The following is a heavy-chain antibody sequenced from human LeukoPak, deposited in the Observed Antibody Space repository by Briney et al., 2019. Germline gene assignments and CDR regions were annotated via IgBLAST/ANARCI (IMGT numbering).Heavy chain of an antibody. CDR2: ISAYNGNT. V-gene: IGHV1-18*01. Sequence: GASVKVSCKASGYTFTSYGISWVRQAPGQGLEWMGWISAYNGNTNYAQKLQGRVTMTTDTSTSTAYMELRSLRSDDTAVYYCAREYYYDSSGYYLDAFDIWGQGTMVTVSS. CDR1: GYTFTSYG. D-gene: IGHD3-22*01. J-gene: IGHJ3*02. CDR3: AREYYYDSSGYYLDAFDI.